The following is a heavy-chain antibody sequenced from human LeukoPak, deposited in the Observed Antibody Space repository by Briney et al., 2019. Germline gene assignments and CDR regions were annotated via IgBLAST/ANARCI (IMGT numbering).Heavy chain of an antibody. Sequence: PGGSLRLSCAASGFTFSSYDMHWVRQATGKGLEWVSAIGTADDTYYPGSVKSRFTISRENAKNSLYLQMNGLRAGDTAVYYCARAVRGVIRFDYWGQGTLVTV. CDR2: IGTADDT. CDR3: ARAVRGVIRFDY. D-gene: IGHD3-10*02. V-gene: IGHV3-13*01. CDR1: GFTFSSYD. J-gene: IGHJ4*02.